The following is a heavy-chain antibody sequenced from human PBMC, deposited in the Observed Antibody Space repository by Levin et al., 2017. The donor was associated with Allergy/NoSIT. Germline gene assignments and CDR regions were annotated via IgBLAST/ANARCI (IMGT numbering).Heavy chain of an antibody. V-gene: IGHV1-69*13. Sequence: GASVKVSCKASGGTFSSYAISWVRQAPGQGLQWMGGFLPIFETAHYAQKFQGRVTITADESTSTAYMELSSLRSEDTAVYYCARAKLWDVVVVPSALGNAYYYYGMDVWGQGTTVTVSS. J-gene: IGHJ6*02. CDR3: ARAKLWDVVVVPSALGNAYYYYGMDV. CDR1: GGTFSSYA. D-gene: IGHD2-2*01. CDR2: FLPIFETA.